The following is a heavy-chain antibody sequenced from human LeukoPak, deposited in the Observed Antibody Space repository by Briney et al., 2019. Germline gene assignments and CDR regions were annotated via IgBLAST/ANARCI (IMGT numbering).Heavy chain of an antibody. V-gene: IGHV5-51*01. D-gene: IGHD1-26*01. J-gene: IGHJ3*01. CDR2: IYPGDSDT. CDR3: GMSGDRVPLQDDVFDV. Sequence: GESLKISCKGSGYRFTDYWIGWVRQMPGKGLEWMGIIYPGDSDTRYSPSFQGQVTISVDKSINTAYLQWSSLRASDTAMYYCGMSGDRVPLQDDVFDVWGQGTMVTVST. CDR1: GYRFTDYW.